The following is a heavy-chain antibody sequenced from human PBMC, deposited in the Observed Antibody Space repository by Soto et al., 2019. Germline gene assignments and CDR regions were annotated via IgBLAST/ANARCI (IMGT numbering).Heavy chain of an antibody. D-gene: IGHD3-10*01. Sequence: QLQLQESGPGLVKPSETLSLTCTVSGGSISSSSYYWGWIRQPPGKGLEWIGSIYYSGSTYYNPSLKSRVTISVDTSKNQIPLKLRSVTAADPAVYYCARHVWFGQSAFAIWGHGTMVSVSS. CDR3: ARHVWFGQSAFAI. V-gene: IGHV4-39*01. CDR2: IYYSGST. J-gene: IGHJ3*02. CDR1: GGSISSSSYY.